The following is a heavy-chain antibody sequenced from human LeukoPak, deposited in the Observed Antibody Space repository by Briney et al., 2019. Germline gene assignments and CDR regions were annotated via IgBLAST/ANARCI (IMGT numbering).Heavy chain of an antibody. CDR3: AREWSHFGDY. D-gene: IGHD3-3*02. J-gene: IGHJ4*02. CDR1: GYTFTSQG. CDR2: ISPYNGNT. Sequence: ASVKVSCKTSGYTFTSQGIYWVRQAPGQGLEYMGWISPYNGNTNYAQKLQGRVSMTTDTSTNTAYMELRSLRSDDTAVYYCAREWSHFGDYWGQGALVTVSS. V-gene: IGHV1-18*01.